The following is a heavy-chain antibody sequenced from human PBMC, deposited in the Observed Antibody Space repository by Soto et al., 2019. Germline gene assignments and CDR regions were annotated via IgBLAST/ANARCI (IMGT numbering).Heavy chain of an antibody. Sequence: XSVKLSCKASGYFFTAYSMHWVRQAPGQGLEWLGWINPNSGDTIYAQKFQDRVTMTCDTSVSTAYLELSSLSSDDTALYYCAREASAVVSLDYWGQGTLVTVSS. CDR2: INPNSGDT. CDR3: AREASAVVSLDY. CDR1: GYFFTAYS. V-gene: IGHV1-2*02. D-gene: IGHD2-15*01. J-gene: IGHJ4*02.